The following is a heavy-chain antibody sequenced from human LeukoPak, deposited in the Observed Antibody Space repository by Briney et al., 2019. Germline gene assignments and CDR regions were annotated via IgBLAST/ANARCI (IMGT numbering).Heavy chain of an antibody. J-gene: IGHJ2*01. Sequence: GGSLRLSRAASGFTFSSYWMHWVRQAPGKGLVWVSRINSDGSSTSYADSVKGRFTISRDNAENTLYLQMNSLRAEDTAVYYCASPTLGYSSGWCLDLWGRGTLVTVSS. CDR1: GFTFSSYW. CDR2: INSDGSST. CDR3: ASPTLGYSSGWCLDL. V-gene: IGHV3-74*01. D-gene: IGHD6-19*01.